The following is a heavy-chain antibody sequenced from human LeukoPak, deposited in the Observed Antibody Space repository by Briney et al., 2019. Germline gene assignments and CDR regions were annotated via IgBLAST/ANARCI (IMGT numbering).Heavy chain of an antibody. CDR3: ARVLGIAAAGSLDY. V-gene: IGHV4-59*12. D-gene: IGHD6-13*01. CDR2: IYYSGST. J-gene: IGHJ4*02. CDR1: GGSISSYY. Sequence: SETLSLTCTVSGGSISSYYWSWIRQPPGKGLEWIGYIYYSGSTNYNPSLKSRVTISVDKSKNQFSLKLSSVAAADTAVYYCARVLGIAAAGSLDYWGQGTLVTVSS.